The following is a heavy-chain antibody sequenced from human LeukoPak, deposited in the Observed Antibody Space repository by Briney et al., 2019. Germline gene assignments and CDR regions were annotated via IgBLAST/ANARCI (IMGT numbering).Heavy chain of an antibody. CDR1: GFTFSSYA. CDR3: AKVGTGDLFRALDY. CDR2: ISDGGGTT. J-gene: IGHJ4*02. Sequence: GGSLRLSCAASGFTFSSYAMSWIRQAPGKGLEWVSAISDGGGTTYYAASVQGRFTISRDYSKNTLFLQMNSLRADDTAVYYCAKVGTGDLFRALDYWGQGTLVTVSS. V-gene: IGHV3-23*01. D-gene: IGHD1-14*01.